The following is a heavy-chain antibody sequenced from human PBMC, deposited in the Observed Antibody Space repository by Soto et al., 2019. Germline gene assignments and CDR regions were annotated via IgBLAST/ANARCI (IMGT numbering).Heavy chain of an antibody. CDR1: GFTFSDST. D-gene: IGHD6-19*01. Sequence: EVQLVESGGGLVQPGGSLKVSCAASGFTFSDSTMHWVRQASGKGLEWVGRIRSKANSYTTEYAASVKGRFTISRDDTXXTAYLQMNSLKTEDTAVYYCTRFRHAVAGTENFDYWGQGTLVTVSS. CDR2: IRSKANSYTT. V-gene: IGHV3-73*01. CDR3: TRFRHAVAGTENFDY. J-gene: IGHJ4*02.